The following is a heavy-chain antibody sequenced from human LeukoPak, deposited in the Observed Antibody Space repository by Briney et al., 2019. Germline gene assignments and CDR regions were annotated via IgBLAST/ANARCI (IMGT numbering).Heavy chain of an antibody. CDR1: GGSISSHY. J-gene: IGHJ3*02. V-gene: IGHV4-59*11. CDR2: IYHSGNT. Sequence: SETLSLTCTVSGGSISSHYWSWVRRTPGKGLEWIGHIYHSGNTKYNSALKGRVTISDDASKNQFSLRLSSATAADTAVYFCARGYDFWSGVMSDAFDIWGRGTKVTVSS. D-gene: IGHD3-3*01. CDR3: ARGYDFWSGVMSDAFDI.